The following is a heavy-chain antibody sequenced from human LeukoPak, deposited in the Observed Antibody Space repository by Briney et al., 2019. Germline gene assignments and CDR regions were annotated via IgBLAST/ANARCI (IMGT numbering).Heavy chain of an antibody. CDR3: ARDYYDSTGYYQGDH. CDR2: ISSSSTTI. J-gene: IGHJ4*02. V-gene: IGHV3-48*02. CDR1: GFTFSRYN. Sequence: PGGSLRLSCAASGFTFSRYNMNWVRQAPGRGLEWVSHISSSSTTIHYADSVKGRFTISRDNAKNSLYLQMDSLRDEDTAVYYCARDYYDSTGYYQGDHWGQGTLVTVSS. D-gene: IGHD3-22*01.